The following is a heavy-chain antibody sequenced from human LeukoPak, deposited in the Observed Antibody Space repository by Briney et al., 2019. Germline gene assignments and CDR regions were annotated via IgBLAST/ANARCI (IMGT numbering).Heavy chain of an antibody. V-gene: IGHV3-20*04. CDR1: GFTFDDYG. CDR3: ARDPQRGSFDI. D-gene: IGHD5-24*01. CDR2: ISWNGGNT. J-gene: IGHJ3*02. Sequence: GGSLRLSCAASGFTFDDYGMSWVRQAPGKGLEGVSGISWNGGNTDSADSVKGRLTISRDNAKNSLYLQMNSLRAEDPALYYCARDPQRGSFDIWGQGKMVTVSS.